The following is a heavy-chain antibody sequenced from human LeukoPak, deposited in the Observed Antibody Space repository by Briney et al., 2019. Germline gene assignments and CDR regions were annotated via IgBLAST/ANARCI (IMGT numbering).Heavy chain of an antibody. CDR1: GFSLNNYA. D-gene: IGHD6-13*01. V-gene: IGHV3-23*01. CDR3: AKASSSWYSDFDY. Sequence: GGSLRLSCAASGFSLNNYAMNWARQATGKGLEWVSAISASGGTTYNSDSVKGRFTISRDSAKNTLYLQINSLRAEDSAVYYCAKASSSWYSDFDYWGRGTLITVSS. CDR2: ISASGGTT. J-gene: IGHJ4*02.